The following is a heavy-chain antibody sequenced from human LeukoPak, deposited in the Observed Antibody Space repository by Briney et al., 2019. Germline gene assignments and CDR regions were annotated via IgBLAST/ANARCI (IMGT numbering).Heavy chain of an antibody. Sequence: ASVKVSCKASGYTFTSSYITWVRQAPGQGLEWMGCISAYNGNTNYAQKLQGRVTMTTDTSTSTAYMELRSLRSDDTAVYYCASGYYDSSGYYYEGRNYFDYWGQGTLVTVSS. CDR3: ASGYYDSSGYYYEGRNYFDY. D-gene: IGHD3-22*01. CDR1: GYTFTSSY. V-gene: IGHV1-18*01. CDR2: ISAYNGNT. J-gene: IGHJ4*02.